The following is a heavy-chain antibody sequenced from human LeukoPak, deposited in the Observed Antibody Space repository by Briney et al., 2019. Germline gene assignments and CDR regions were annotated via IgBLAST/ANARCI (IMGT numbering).Heavy chain of an antibody. CDR1: EFTFSSYD. CDR3: ARGLKDRAAAGTLLFDY. J-gene: IGHJ4*02. CDR2: IGTAGDT. D-gene: IGHD6-13*01. Sequence: GGPLRSSFAASEFTFSSYDMHWFRKATGKVRKWFSAIGTAGDTYYPGSVKGRFTISRENAKNSLYLQMNSLRAGDTAVYYCARGLKDRAAAGTLLFDYWGQGTLVTVSS. V-gene: IGHV3-13*01.